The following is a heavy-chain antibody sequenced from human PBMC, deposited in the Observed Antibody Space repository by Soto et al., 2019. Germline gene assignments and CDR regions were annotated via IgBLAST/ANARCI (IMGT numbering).Heavy chain of an antibody. D-gene: IGHD1-26*01. Sequence: SETLSLTCTVSGGSVSNSYWGWIRQPPGKGLEWVAYVYYSGSTNYNPSLGSRVTISVDKSRNQFSLKMTSVTGADTAVYYCARGRSHEWELLAQSFDYWGPGTLVTVSS. V-gene: IGHV4-59*02. CDR3: ARGRSHEWELLAQSFDY. CDR2: VYYSGST. CDR1: GGSVSNSY. J-gene: IGHJ4*02.